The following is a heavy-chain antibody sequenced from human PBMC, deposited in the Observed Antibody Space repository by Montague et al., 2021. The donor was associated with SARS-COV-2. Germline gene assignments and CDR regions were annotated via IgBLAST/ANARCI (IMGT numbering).Heavy chain of an antibody. Sequence: TLSLTCAVHGGSFSGYYWNWIRQRPGKGLEWIEEINHGGSTNYNPSLKSRVTISVDTSKNQFSLKLSSVTAADTAVYYCARALRRVVIKHFDYWGQGTLVTVSS. CDR3: ARALRRVVIKHFDY. J-gene: IGHJ4*02. CDR2: INHGGST. CDR1: GGSFSGYY. V-gene: IGHV4-34*09. D-gene: IGHD3-3*01.